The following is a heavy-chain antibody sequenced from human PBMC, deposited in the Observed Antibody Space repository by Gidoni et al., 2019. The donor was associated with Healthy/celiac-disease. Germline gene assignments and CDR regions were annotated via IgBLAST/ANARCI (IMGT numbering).Heavy chain of an antibody. J-gene: IGHJ5*02. Sequence: QVQLQQWGAGLLKPSETLSLTCAVYGGSFSGSYWSWIRQPPGKGLEWIGEINHSGSTNYNPSLKSRVTISVDTSKNQFSLKLSSVTAADTAVYYCARGPGVVPAAMCSWFDPWGQGTLVTVSS. CDR2: INHSGST. CDR3: ARGPGVVPAAMCSWFDP. CDR1: GGSFSGSY. D-gene: IGHD2-2*01. V-gene: IGHV4-34*01.